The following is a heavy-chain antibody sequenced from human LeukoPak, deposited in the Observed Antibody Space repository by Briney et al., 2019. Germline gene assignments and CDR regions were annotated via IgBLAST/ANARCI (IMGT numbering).Heavy chain of an antibody. Sequence: ASVKVSCKASGYTFTSYYMHWVRQAPGQGLEWMGIINPSGGSTSYAQKFQGRVTMTRDTSTSTVYMELSSLRSEDTAVYYCARDGKEWLVEYRVFDYWVQGTLVTVSS. D-gene: IGHD6-19*01. V-gene: IGHV1-46*01. CDR3: ARDGKEWLVEYRVFDY. CDR2: INPSGGST. CDR1: GYTFTSYY. J-gene: IGHJ4*02.